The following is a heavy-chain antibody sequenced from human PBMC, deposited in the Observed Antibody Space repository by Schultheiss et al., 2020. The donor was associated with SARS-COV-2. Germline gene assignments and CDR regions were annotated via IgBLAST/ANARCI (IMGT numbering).Heavy chain of an antibody. J-gene: IGHJ4*02. Sequence: GGSLRLSCAASGFTFSSYAMSWVRQAPGKGLEWVAVISYDGSNKYYADSVKGRFTISRDNSKNTLYLQMNSLKTEDTAVYYCTTVLHSSSCNYWGQGTLVTVSS. CDR2: ISYDGSNK. CDR1: GFTFSSYA. D-gene: IGHD6-13*01. V-gene: IGHV3-30*03. CDR3: TTVLHSSSCNY.